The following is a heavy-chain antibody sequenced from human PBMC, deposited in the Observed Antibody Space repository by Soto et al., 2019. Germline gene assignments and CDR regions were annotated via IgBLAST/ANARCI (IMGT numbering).Heavy chain of an antibody. J-gene: IGHJ4*02. D-gene: IGHD3-9*01. V-gene: IGHV3-7*03. CDR3: AASTFQSGVTGYFHLGF. CDR2: IKQDGSEK. Sequence: PGGSLRLSCAASGFTFSSYWINWVRQAPGKGLEWVANIKQDGSEKRYVDSVKGRFTISRDNAKNSLYLQMNSLRAEDTAIYYCAASTFQSGVTGYFHLGFWGQGTLVTVSS. CDR1: GFTFSSYW.